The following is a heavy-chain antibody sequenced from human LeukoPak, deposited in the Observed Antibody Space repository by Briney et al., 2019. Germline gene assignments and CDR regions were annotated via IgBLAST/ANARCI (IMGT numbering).Heavy chain of an antibody. V-gene: IGHV4-59*08. CDR3: ARHRLGYSYGPFDS. D-gene: IGHD5-18*01. CDR1: GGSISSYY. CDR2: IYYSGST. Sequence: SETLSLTCTVSGGSISSYYWSWIWQPPGKGLEWIGYIYYSGSTNYNPSLNSRITISVDTSKNQFSLKLSSVTAADTAMYYCARHRLGYSYGPFDSWGQGTLVTVSS. J-gene: IGHJ4*02.